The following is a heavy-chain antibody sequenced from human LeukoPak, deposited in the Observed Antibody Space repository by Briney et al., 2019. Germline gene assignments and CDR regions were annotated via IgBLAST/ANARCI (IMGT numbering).Heavy chain of an antibody. Sequence: GGSLRLSCAASGFTFSSYAMSWVRQAPGKGLEWVSAISGSGGSTYYADSVKGRFTISRDNSKNTLYLQMNSLRAEDTAVYYCAKASYCSGGSCYPGAFDIWGQGTMVTVSS. D-gene: IGHD2-15*01. J-gene: IGHJ3*02. CDR1: GFTFSSYA. CDR2: ISGSGGST. CDR3: AKASYCSGGSCYPGAFDI. V-gene: IGHV3-23*01.